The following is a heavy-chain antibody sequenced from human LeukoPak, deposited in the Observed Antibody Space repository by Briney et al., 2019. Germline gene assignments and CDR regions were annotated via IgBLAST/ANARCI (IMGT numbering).Heavy chain of an antibody. D-gene: IGHD2-15*01. CDR3: AKDKLDCSGSSCYSTLSYYYFMDV. J-gene: IGHJ6*03. CDR1: GFTFNNYG. Sequence: GGSLRLSCAASGFTFNNYGMSWVRQAPGKGLEWVSFISGSGRATYYADSVKGRFTISRDNSKNTLYLQMNSLRAEDTALYCCAKDKLDCSGSSCYSTLSYYYFMDVWGKGTTVAVSS. CDR2: ISGSGRAT. V-gene: IGHV3-23*01.